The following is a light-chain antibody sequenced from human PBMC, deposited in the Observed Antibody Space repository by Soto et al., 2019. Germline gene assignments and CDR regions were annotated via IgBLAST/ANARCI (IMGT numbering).Light chain of an antibody. CDR3: AAWDDSLKGWV. Sequence: QLVLTQPPSASGTPGQRVTFSCSGSSSNIGSNFVYWYQHLPGKAPKLLIYRNNQRPSGVPDRFSGSKSGTSASLAISGLRSEDEADYYCAAWDDSLKGWVFGGGTQLTVL. V-gene: IGLV1-47*01. CDR1: SSNIGSNF. J-gene: IGLJ3*02. CDR2: RNN.